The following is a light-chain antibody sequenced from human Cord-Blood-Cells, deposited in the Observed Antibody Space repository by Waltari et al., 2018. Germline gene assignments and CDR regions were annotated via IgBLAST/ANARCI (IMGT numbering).Light chain of an antibody. J-gene: IGLJ2*01. CDR3: SSYAGSNNYVV. V-gene: IGLV2-8*01. Sequence: QSALTQPPSASGYPGPSVTISCHGTSSDVGGYNYVSTYQQHPGNAPNLMIYEVSKRPSGVPDRFSGSKSGNTASLTVSGLQAEDEADYYCSSYAGSNNYVVFGGGTKLTVL. CDR1: SSDVGGYNY. CDR2: EVS.